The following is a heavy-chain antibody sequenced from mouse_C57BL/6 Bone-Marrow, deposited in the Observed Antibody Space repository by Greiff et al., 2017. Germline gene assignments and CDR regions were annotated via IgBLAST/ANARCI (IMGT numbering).Heavy chain of an antibody. Sequence: QVQLQQPGAELVMPGASVKLSCKASGYTFTSYWMHWVKQRPGQGLEWIGEIDPSDSYTNYNQKFKGKSTLTVDKSSSTAYMQLSSLTSEDSAVYCCASGGRFAYWGQGTLVTVSA. V-gene: IGHV1-69*01. J-gene: IGHJ3*01. CDR1: GYTFTSYW. CDR3: ASGGRFAY. CDR2: IDPSDSYT.